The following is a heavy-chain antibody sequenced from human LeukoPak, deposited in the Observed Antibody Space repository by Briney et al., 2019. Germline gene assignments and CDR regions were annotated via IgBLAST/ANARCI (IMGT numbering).Heavy chain of an antibody. V-gene: IGHV4-34*01. CDR2: LYYSGRT. Sequence: PSETLSLTRAVYGGSFSGYYWSWIRQPPGKGLEWIGSLYYSGRTLYNPSLKSRVTISVDTTKNQCSLKMNSVTAADTAVYYCARGVHGYSYGYVPWELYSYMDVWGKGTTVSISS. CDR1: GGSFSGYY. J-gene: IGHJ6*03. CDR3: ARGVHGYSYGYVPWELYSYMDV. D-gene: IGHD5-18*01.